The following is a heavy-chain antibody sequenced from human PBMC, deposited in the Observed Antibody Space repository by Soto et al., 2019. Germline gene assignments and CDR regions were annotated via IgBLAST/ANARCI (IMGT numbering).Heavy chain of an antibody. CDR1: GFTFSSYS. V-gene: IGHV3-48*01. CDR2: ISSSSSTI. D-gene: IGHD3-22*01. Sequence: HPGGALRLSCAASGFTFSSYSMNWVRQAPGKGLEGVSYISSSSSTIYYAASVKGRFTISRDNAKNPLYLQMNSLRAEDTAVYYCARDSDDSSGYYLLGVYYFDYWGQGTLVTVSS. J-gene: IGHJ4*02. CDR3: ARDSDDSSGYYLLGVYYFDY.